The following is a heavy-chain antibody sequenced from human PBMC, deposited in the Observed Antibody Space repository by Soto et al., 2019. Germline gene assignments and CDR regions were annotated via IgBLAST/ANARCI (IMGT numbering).Heavy chain of an antibody. V-gene: IGHV1-8*02. CDR2: MNPNSGNT. Sequence: ASVKVSCKASGYTFTSYDINWVRQAKGQGLEWMGWMNPNSGNTGYAQKFQGRVTMTRNTSISTAYMELSSLRSEDTAVYYCARGSKGSSWYAYWFDPWGQGTLVTVSS. J-gene: IGHJ5*02. D-gene: IGHD6-13*01. CDR1: GYTFTSYD. CDR3: ARGSKGSSWYAYWFDP.